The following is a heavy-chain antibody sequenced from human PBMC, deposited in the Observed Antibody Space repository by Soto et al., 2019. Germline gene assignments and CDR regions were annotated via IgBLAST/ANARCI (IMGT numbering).Heavy chain of an antibody. CDR3: ARDPIAAADPKNYFDY. CDR2: IYYSGST. Sequence: PSETLSLTCTVSGGSISSSSYYWGWIRQPPGKGLEWIGYIYYSGSTYYNPSLKSRVTISVDTSKNQFSLKLSSVTAADTAVYYCARDPIAAADPKNYFDYWGQGTLVTVSS. D-gene: IGHD6-13*01. CDR1: GGSISSSSYY. V-gene: IGHV4-30-4*08. J-gene: IGHJ4*02.